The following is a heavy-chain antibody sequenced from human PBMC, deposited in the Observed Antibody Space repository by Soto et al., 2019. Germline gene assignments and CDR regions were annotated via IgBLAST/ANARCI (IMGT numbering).Heavy chain of an antibody. V-gene: IGHV1-69*02. CDR1: GGTFSSYT. J-gene: IGHJ6*03. D-gene: IGHD2-2*01. CDR2: IIPILGIA. CDR3: ASGDCSSTSCYEYYYYYMDV. Sequence: ASVKVSCKASGGTFSSYTISWVRQAPGQGLEWMGRIIPILGIANYAQKFRGRVTITADKSTSTAYMELSGLRSEDTAVYYCASGDCSSTSCYEYYYYYMDVWGKGTTVTVSS.